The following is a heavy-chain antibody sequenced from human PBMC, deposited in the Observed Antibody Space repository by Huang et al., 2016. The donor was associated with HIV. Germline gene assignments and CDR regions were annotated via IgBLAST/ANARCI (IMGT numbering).Heavy chain of an antibody. V-gene: IGHV4-34*01. CDR2: INESGST. D-gene: IGHD1-26*01. CDR3: ARDGPERSSGNYGASDY. CDR1: GVSFSGYY. J-gene: IGHJ4*02. Sequence: QVQLQQWGAGLLKPSETLSLTCAVYGVSFSGYYWSWIRQPPGTGLEWIGEINESGSTNYTPSLKRRVTVLVDTSKHRFSLRLLSVTAADTAVYYCARDGPERSSGNYGASDYWGQGTLFTVSS.